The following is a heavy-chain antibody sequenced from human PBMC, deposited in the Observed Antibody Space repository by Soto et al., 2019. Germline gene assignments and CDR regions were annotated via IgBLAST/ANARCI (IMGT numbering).Heavy chain of an antibody. CDR3: AKSTPVGRAYGMDV. CDR2: IGASGAGT. J-gene: IGHJ6*02. V-gene: IGHV3-23*01. CDR1: GYSFNTYA. D-gene: IGHD6-13*01. Sequence: PGGSLRLSCAASGYSFNTYAMSWVRQAPGEGLEWVSSIGASGAGTYYADSVKGRFTISRDNSKNTAYLQMNSLRDEDTAVYYCAKSTPVGRAYGMDVWGQGTTVTVSS.